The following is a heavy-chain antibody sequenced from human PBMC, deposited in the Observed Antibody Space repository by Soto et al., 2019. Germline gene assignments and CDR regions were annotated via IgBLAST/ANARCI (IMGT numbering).Heavy chain of an antibody. CDR3: AKDSRVTMVRGVIIPPGY. CDR1: GFTFSNYA. V-gene: IGHV3-23*01. J-gene: IGHJ4*02. CDR2: ISGSGGST. D-gene: IGHD3-10*01. Sequence: PGGSLRLSCAASGFTFSNYAMSWVRQAPGKGLEWVSVISGSGGSTYYTDSVKGRFTISRDNSKNTLYLQMNSLRAEDTAVYYCAKDSRVTMVRGVIIPPGYWGQGTLVTVSS.